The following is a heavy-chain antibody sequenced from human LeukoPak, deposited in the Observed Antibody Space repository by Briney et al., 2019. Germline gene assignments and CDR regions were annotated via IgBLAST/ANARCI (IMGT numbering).Heavy chain of an antibody. J-gene: IGHJ5*02. V-gene: IGHV3-30*02. CDR3: AKAGTASKPRDVYH. CDR2: IRYDGSEK. Sequence: GGSLRLSCAASGFIFTDYGMHWVRQAPGKGLEWLTLIRYDGSEKYYADSVKGRFTISRDNSRNTLYLQMNSLTSEDTAVYYCAKAGTASKPRDVYHWGQGILVTVSS. CDR1: GFIFTDYG. D-gene: IGHD1/OR15-1a*01.